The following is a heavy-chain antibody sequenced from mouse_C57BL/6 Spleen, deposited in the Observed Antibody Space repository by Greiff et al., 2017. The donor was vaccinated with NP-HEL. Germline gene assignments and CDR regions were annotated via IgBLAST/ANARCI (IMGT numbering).Heavy chain of an antibody. CDR2: IYPGSGST. D-gene: IGHD2-4*01. V-gene: IGHV1-55*01. J-gene: IGHJ4*01. Sequence: QVQLQQPGAELVKPGASVKMSCKASGYTFTSYWITWVKQRPGQGLEWIGDIYPGSGSTNYNEKFKSKATLTVDTSSSTAYMQLSSLTSEDSAVYYCAREGIYYDYDDEAMDYWGQGTSVTVSS. CDR1: GYTFTSYW. CDR3: AREGIYYDYDDEAMDY.